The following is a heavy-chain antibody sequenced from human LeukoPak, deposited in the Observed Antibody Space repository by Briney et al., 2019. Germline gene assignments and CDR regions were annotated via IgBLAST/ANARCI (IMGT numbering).Heavy chain of an antibody. CDR1: GGSISSYY. J-gene: IGHJ4*02. CDR2: IYYSGST. V-gene: IGHV4-59*01. D-gene: IGHD6-6*01. Sequence: PSETLSLTCTVSGGSISSYYWSWIRQPPGKGLEWIGYIYYSGSTNYNPSLKSRVTISVDTSKNQFSLKLTSVTAADTAVYYCARVGGPGGYGSSSPDFDYWGQGTLVTVSS. CDR3: ARVGGPGGYGSSSPDFDY.